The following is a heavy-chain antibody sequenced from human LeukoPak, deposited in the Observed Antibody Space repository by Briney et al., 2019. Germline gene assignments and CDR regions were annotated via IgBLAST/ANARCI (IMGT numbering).Heavy chain of an antibody. Sequence: PGGSLRRSCAASGFTFSSYAMSWVRQAPGKGLEWVSAISGSGDSTYYAESVKGRFTISRDNSKNTLSLQMNSLRAEDTAVYYCAKSLAAAGTGGDDYWGQGTLVTVSS. D-gene: IGHD6-13*01. CDR2: ISGSGDST. V-gene: IGHV3-23*01. CDR3: AKSLAAAGTGGDDY. J-gene: IGHJ4*02. CDR1: GFTFSSYA.